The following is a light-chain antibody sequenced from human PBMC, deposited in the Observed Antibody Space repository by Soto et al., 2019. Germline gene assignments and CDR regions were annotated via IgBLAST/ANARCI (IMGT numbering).Light chain of an antibody. V-gene: IGLV2-14*01. CDR3: TSYAGSNNVI. J-gene: IGLJ2*01. CDR2: EVS. Sequence: QSALTQPASVSGSPGQSITISCTGTSSDVGGYNYVSWYQHHPGKAPRLMIYEVSNRPSGVSDRFSGSKSGNTASLTISGLLAEDEADYYCTSYAGSNNVIFGGGTKLTVL. CDR1: SSDVGGYNY.